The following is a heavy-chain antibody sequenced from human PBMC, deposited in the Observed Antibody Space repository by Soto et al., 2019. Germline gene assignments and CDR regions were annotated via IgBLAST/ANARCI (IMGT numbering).Heavy chain of an antibody. CDR2: IYPGDPDT. CDR3: ARQADHYDRNSFGY. D-gene: IGHD3-22*01. J-gene: IGHJ4*02. CDR1: EDSFTTYW. V-gene: IGHV5-51*01. Sequence: GEPLKICCNGAEDSFTTYWSGWVRQMPGKGLEWMGVIYPGDPDTRFSPSFQGQVTISVDMSISTAYLQWSSLKASDTAMYYCARQADHYDRNSFGYWGQGTLVTVSS.